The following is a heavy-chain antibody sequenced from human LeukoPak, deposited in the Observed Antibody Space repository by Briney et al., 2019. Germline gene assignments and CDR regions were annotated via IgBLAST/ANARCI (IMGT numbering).Heavy chain of an antibody. V-gene: IGHV4-34*01. D-gene: IGHD6-6*01. CDR3: ARARPQLRPLEPLFDY. J-gene: IGHJ4*02. CDR2: INHSGST. CDR1: GGSFSGYY. Sequence: SETLSLTCAVYGGSFSGYYWSWIRQPPGKGLEWIGEINHSGSTNYNSSLKSRVTISVDTSKNQFSLKLSSVTAADTAVYYCARARPQLRPLEPLFDYWGQGTLVTVSS.